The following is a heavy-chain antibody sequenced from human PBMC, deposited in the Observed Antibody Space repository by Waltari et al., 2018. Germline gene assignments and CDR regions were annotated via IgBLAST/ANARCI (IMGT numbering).Heavy chain of an antibody. Sequence: QVQLQESGPGLVKPSETLSLTCTVSGYSISSGYYWGWIRQPPGKGLEWIGSIYHSGSTYYNPSLKSRVTISVDTSKNQFSLKLSSVTAADTAVYYCARASGIMITFGMDVWGKGTTVTVSS. CDR3: ARASGIMITFGMDV. V-gene: IGHV4-38-2*02. CDR1: GYSISSGYY. J-gene: IGHJ6*04. CDR2: IYHSGST. D-gene: IGHD3-16*01.